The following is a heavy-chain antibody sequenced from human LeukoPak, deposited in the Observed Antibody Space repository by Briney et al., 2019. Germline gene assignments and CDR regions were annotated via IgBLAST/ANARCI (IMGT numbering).Heavy chain of an antibody. Sequence: GESLKISCKGSGYRFTSYWIGWVRQMPGKGLEWMGIIYPGDSNTRYSPSLQGQVTISADKSTSTAYWPRSSLKASDTAMYYCARAYNGGFDYWGQGTLLTVSS. CDR2: IYPGDSNT. CDR1: GYRFTSYW. J-gene: IGHJ4*02. D-gene: IGHD2-8*01. CDR3: ARAYNGGFDY. V-gene: IGHV5-51*01.